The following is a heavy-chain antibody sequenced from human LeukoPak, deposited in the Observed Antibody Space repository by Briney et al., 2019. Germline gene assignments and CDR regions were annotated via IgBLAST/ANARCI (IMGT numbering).Heavy chain of an antibody. CDR3: AKADGSGTYYTRPSDY. D-gene: IGHD3-10*01. Sequence: PGGSLRLSCAASGFTFSSYAMSWVRQAPGKGLEWVSAISGSGGSTYYADSVKGRFTISRDNSKNTLYLQMSSLRAEDSAVYYCAKADGSGTYYTRPSDYWGQGTLVTVSS. CDR2: ISGSGGST. CDR1: GFTFSSYA. J-gene: IGHJ4*02. V-gene: IGHV3-23*01.